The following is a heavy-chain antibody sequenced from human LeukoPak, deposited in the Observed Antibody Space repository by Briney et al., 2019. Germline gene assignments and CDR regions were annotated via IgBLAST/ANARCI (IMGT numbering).Heavy chain of an antibody. V-gene: IGHV4-39*01. J-gene: IGHJ4*02. CDR2: IYYSGST. CDR1: GSSISSSSYY. Sequence: PSETLSLTCTVSGSSISSSSYYCGWIRQPPGKGLEWIGSIYYSGSTYYNPSLKSRVTISVDTSKNQFSLKLSSVTAADTAVYYCARRGSGGSEFDYWGQGTLVTVSS. D-gene: IGHD6-25*01. CDR3: ARRGSGGSEFDY.